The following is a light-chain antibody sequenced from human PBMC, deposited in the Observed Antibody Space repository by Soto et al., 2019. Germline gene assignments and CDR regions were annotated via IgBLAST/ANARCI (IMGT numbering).Light chain of an antibody. CDR2: KAS. Sequence: DVQMTQSPSTLSASVGDRVTMTCRASQSISTWLAWYQQKPGKAPKLLIYKASSLESGVPSRFSGSGSGTEFTLTISSLQPDDFATYYCLQYNIYSLTFGQGTKVEIK. CDR3: LQYNIYSLT. V-gene: IGKV1-5*03. J-gene: IGKJ1*01. CDR1: QSISTW.